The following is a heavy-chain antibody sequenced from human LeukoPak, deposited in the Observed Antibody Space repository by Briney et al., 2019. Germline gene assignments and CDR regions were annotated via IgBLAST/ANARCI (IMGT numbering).Heavy chain of an antibody. CDR2: IWYDGSNK. Sequence: TGGSLRLSCAASGFTFSSYGMHWVRQAPGKGLEWVAVIWYDGSNKYYADSVKGRFTISRDNSKNTLYLQMNSLRVEDTSLYYCAKDYRGSESLFGYWGQGALVTVSS. CDR1: GFTFSSYG. V-gene: IGHV3-33*06. J-gene: IGHJ4*02. D-gene: IGHD3-10*01. CDR3: AKDYRGSESLFGY.